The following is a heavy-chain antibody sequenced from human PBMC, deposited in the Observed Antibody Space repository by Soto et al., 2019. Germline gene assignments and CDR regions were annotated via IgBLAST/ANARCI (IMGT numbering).Heavy chain of an antibody. Sequence: VESLKISCKGSGFSFPTYWICWLRQMPVKVLEWMGIIYPGDSDTRYSPSLQGLVTISVDKSISTAYLQWSSLKASDTAMYYCARRGAYHYDSSGYSVAFWGQGTLVTVSS. CDR3: ARRGAYHYDSSGYSVAF. CDR2: IYPGDSDT. CDR1: GFSFPTYW. D-gene: IGHD3-22*01. V-gene: IGHV5-51*01. J-gene: IGHJ4*02.